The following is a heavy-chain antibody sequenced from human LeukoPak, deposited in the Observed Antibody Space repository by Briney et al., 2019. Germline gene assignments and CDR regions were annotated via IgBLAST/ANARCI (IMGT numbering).Heavy chain of an antibody. Sequence: PSQTLSLTCTVSGGSISSGSYYWSWIRQPAGKGLGWIGRIYTSGSTNYNPSLKSRVPISVDTSKNQFSLKLSSVTAADTAVYYCARDRDIAVAGTGYYYYYMDVWGKGTTVTVSS. CDR2: IYTSGST. J-gene: IGHJ6*03. CDR3: ARDRDIAVAGTGYYYYYMDV. V-gene: IGHV4-61*02. D-gene: IGHD6-19*01. CDR1: GGSISSGSYY.